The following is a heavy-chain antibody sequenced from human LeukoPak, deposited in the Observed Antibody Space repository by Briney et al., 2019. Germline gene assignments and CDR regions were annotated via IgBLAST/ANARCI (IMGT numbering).Heavy chain of an antibody. D-gene: IGHD1-1*01. Sequence: GGSLRLSCAATGFTFSSYAMSWVRQALGKGLEWVSAISGSGGSTYYADSVKGRFTISRDNSKNTLYLQMNSLRAEDTAVYYCAKGTTGTVYYYYMDVWGKGTTVTVSS. CDR1: GFTFSSYA. V-gene: IGHV3-23*01. CDR3: AKGTTGTVYYYYMDV. CDR2: ISGSGGST. J-gene: IGHJ6*03.